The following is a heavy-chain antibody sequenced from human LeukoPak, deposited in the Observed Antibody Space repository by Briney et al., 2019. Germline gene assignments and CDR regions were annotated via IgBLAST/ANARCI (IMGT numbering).Heavy chain of an antibody. CDR3: AKGIDLGYCSSTSCQWGYFQH. Sequence: PGGSLRLSCAASGFTFSSYAMSWVRQAPGKGLEWVSAISGSGGSTYYADSVKGRFTISRDNSKNTLYLQMNSLRAEDTAVYYCAKGIDLGYCSSTSCQWGYFQHWGQGTLVTVSS. D-gene: IGHD2-2*01. V-gene: IGHV3-23*01. CDR2: ISGSGGST. J-gene: IGHJ1*01. CDR1: GFTFSSYA.